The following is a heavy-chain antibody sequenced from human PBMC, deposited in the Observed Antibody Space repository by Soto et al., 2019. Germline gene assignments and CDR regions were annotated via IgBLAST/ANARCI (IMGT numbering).Heavy chain of an antibody. D-gene: IGHD1-26*01. CDR2: ISDDGSNK. J-gene: IGHJ6*02. Sequence: PGGSLRLSCAASGFTFSSYGMHWVRQAPGKGLEWVAVISDDGSNKYYADPLKGRFTISRDNSKNTLYLQMNSLRAEDTAVYYCAKETSLSGRYYGMDVWGQGTTVTVSS. CDR3: AKETSLSGRYYGMDV. CDR1: GFTFSSYG. V-gene: IGHV3-30*18.